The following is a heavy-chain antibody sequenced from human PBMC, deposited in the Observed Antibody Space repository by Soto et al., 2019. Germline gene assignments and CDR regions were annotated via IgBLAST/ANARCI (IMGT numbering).Heavy chain of an antibody. D-gene: IGHD5-12*01. CDR2: IYYSGST. V-gene: IGHV4-31*03. J-gene: IGHJ5*02. CDR1: GGSISSGGYY. CDR3: ARVSGYASLWGARWCDP. Sequence: QVQLQESGPGLVKPSQTLSLTCTVSGGSISSGGYYWSWIRQHPGKGLEWIGYIYYSGSTYYNPSLKSRDTIAVNTSKNQFSLKLSCVTAADTAVYYWARVSGYASLWGARWCDPWGQGTLVTVSS.